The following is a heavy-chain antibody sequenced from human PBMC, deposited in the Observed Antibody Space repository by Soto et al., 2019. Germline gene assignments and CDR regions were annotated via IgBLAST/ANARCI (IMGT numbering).Heavy chain of an antibody. Sequence: PSETLSLTCSVSGDSISSYYWSWIRQSPGKGLEWIGYIYYSGRTNYTPSLRSRVTISVDTSKNQLSLELSSVTAADTAVYYCVRDYCSGGSCYNWFDPWGQGTLVTVYS. D-gene: IGHD2-15*01. CDR2: IYYSGRT. CDR1: GDSISSYY. CDR3: VRDYCSGGSCYNWFDP. J-gene: IGHJ5*02. V-gene: IGHV4-59*01.